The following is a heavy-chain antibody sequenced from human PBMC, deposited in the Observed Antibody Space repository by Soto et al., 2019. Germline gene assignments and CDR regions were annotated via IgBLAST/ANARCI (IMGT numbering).Heavy chain of an antibody. CDR3: ARAAKRYFDY. Sequence: QVQLVQSGAEVKKPGSSVKVSCKASGGTFNTFAISWVRQAPGQGLEWMGGIIPIFGPANYAEKFQGRVTMTADKSTSTAYLELTSLSSEDTAVYYCARAAKRYFDYWGQGTLVTVSS. V-gene: IGHV1-69*06. CDR2: IIPIFGPA. J-gene: IGHJ4*02. CDR1: GGTFNTFA.